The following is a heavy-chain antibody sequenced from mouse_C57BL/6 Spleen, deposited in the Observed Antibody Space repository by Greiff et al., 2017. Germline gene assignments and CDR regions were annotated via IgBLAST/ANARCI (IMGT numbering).Heavy chain of an antibody. J-gene: IGHJ2*01. CDR2: ISSGSSTI. CDR1: GFTFSDYG. Sequence: EVKLMESGGGLVKPGGSLKLSCAASGFTFSDYGMHWVRQAPEKGLEWVAYISSGSSTIYYADTVKGRFTISRDNATTTLFLQLTSLRSEDTAMXYGARMYYDGYSPYFDYWGQGTTLTVSS. D-gene: IGHD2-3*01. CDR3: ARMYYDGYSPYFDY. V-gene: IGHV5-17*01.